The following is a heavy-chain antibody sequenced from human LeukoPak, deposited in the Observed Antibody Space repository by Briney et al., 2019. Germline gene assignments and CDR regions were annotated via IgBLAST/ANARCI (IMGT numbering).Heavy chain of an antibody. D-gene: IGHD3-10*01. J-gene: IGHJ3*02. CDR2: INHSGST. CDR1: GFTFSDYY. CDR3: ARRRGWFGELWTFDI. V-gene: IGHV4-34*01. Sequence: GSLRLSCAASGFTFSDYYMSWILQAPGKGLEWIGEINHSGSTNYNPSLKSRVTISVDTSKNQFSLKLSSVTAADTAVYYCARRRGWFGELWTFDIWGQGTMVTVSS.